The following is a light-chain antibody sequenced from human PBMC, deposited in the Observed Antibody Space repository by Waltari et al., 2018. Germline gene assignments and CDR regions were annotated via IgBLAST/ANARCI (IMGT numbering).Light chain of an antibody. V-gene: IGLV2-14*03. Sequence: QSALTQPASVSGSPGQSITISCTGTNTDVGGYDYVSWYEHHPGKAPKLIIHDVTQRPSGVSDRFSGSKSGNTASLTISGLQAEDEADYYCSSYTTKSTYVFGTGTKVTVL. CDR2: DVT. CDR1: NTDVGGYDY. J-gene: IGLJ1*01. CDR3: SSYTTKSTYV.